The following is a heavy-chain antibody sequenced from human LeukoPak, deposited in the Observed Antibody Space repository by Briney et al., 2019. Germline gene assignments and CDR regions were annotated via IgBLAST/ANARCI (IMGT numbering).Heavy chain of an antibody. J-gene: IGHJ5*02. D-gene: IGHD3-3*01. CDR3: ARGGGPKDFWSSYYSGSWFDP. CDR1: GGSISSYY. CDR2: IYYSGST. V-gene: IGHV4-59*01. Sequence: KPSETLSLTCTVSGGSISSYYWSWIRQPPGKGLEWIGYIYYSGSTNYNPSLKSRVTISVDTSKNQFSLKLSSVTAADTAVYYCARGGGPKDFWSSYYSGSWFDPWGQGTLVTVSS.